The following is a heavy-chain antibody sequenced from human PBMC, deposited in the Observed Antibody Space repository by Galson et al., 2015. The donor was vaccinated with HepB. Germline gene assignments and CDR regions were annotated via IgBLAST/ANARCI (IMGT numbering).Heavy chain of an antibody. CDR1: GGTFSSYA. V-gene: IGHV1-69*13. CDR2: IIPIFGTA. D-gene: IGHD2-21*02. J-gene: IGHJ3*02. Sequence: SVKVSCKASGGTFSSYAISWVRQAPGQGLEWMGGIIPIFGTANYAQKFQGRVTITADESTSTAYMELSSLRSEDTAVYYCARDSIPAVVTAPDAFDIWGQGTMVTVSS. CDR3: ARDSIPAVVTAPDAFDI.